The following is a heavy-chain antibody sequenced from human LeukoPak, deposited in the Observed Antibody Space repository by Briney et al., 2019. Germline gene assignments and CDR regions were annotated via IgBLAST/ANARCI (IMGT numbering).Heavy chain of an antibody. V-gene: IGHV3-7*01. CDR1: GFTFSSYW. CDR2: IKQDGSEK. CDR3: ARGIEYSSSYYYYYYMDV. J-gene: IGHJ6*03. D-gene: IGHD6-6*01. Sequence: SGGSLRLSCAASGFTFSSYWMSWVRQAPGKGLEWVANIKQDGSEKYYVDSVKGRFTISRDNAKNSLYLQMNSLRAEDTAVYYCARGIEYSSSYYYYYYMDVWGKGATVTVSS.